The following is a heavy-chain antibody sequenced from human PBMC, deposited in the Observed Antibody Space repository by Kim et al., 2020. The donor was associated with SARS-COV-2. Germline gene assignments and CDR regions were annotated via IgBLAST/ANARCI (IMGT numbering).Heavy chain of an antibody. V-gene: IGHV1-2*02. CDR1: GYSFSVYY. J-gene: IGHJ6*02. CDR3: ARDRESRYSYYDMDV. CDR2: INPNTGAT. Sequence: ASVKVSCQASGYSFSVYYIYWVRQAPGQGLEWMGWINPNTGATNYAQKFRGMVTMTRDTSISTAYMEVSNLRSDDTAVYFCARDRESRYSYYDMDVWGQGTTVTVSS.